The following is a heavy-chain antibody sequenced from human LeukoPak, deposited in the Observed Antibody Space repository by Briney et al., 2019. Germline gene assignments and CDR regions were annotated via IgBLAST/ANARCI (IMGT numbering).Heavy chain of an antibody. Sequence: SVKVSCKASGGTFSSYAISWVRQAPGQGLEWMGGIIPIFGTANYAQKFQGRVTITADESTSTAYMELSSLRSEDTAVYYCARRRGDYVWGSYRYDQYYFDYWGQGTLVTVSS. V-gene: IGHV1-69*13. J-gene: IGHJ4*02. D-gene: IGHD3-16*02. CDR2: IIPIFGTA. CDR3: ARRRGDYVWGSYRYDQYYFDY. CDR1: GGTFSSYA.